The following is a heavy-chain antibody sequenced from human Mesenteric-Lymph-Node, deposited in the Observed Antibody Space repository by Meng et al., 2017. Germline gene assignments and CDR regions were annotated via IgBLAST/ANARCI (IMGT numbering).Heavy chain of an antibody. D-gene: IGHD3-10*01. CDR2: VYHNGVT. CDR1: GGSLSGYY. V-gene: IGHV4-34*02. Sequence: QVQLKQWGAEVLKPPETRSLTCAVDGGSLSGYYWSWIRQPPGKGLEWMGEVYHNGVTKYSPSLRSRVVISIDTSKNQFSLNLRSVSAADTAMYYCARGGATPMIIKYWGPGTLVTVSS. J-gene: IGHJ4*02. CDR3: ARGGATPMIIKY.